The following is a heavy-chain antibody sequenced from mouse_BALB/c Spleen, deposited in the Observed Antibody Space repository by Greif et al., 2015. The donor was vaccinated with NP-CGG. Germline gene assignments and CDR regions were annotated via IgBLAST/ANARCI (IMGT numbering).Heavy chain of an antibody. CDR2: IYPGSGST. J-gene: IGHJ3*01. Sequence: LKQSGSELVRPGASVKLSCKASGYTFTSYWMHWVKQRHGQGLEWIGNIYPGSGSTNYDEKFKSKGTLTVDTSSSTAYMHLSSLTSEDSAVYYCTGYDFAYWGQEILVTVSA. CDR3: TGYDFAY. D-gene: IGHD2-14*01. CDR1: GYTFTSYW. V-gene: IGHV1S22*01.